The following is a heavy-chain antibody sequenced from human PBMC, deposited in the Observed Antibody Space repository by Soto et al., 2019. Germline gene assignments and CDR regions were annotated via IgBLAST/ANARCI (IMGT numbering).Heavy chain of an antibody. CDR2: FSGSDGSS. CDR3: AKGRSSESYYTSQDY. CDR1: GFTFNNYA. Sequence: GGSLRLSCAASGFTFNNYAMNWVRQAPGKGLEWVSGFSGSDGSSVHADSVKGRFTISGDSSKNTLYLQMNTLRTEDTAVYFCAKGRSSESYYTSQDYWGPGTLVTVSS. V-gene: IGHV3-23*01. J-gene: IGHJ4*02. D-gene: IGHD3-10*01.